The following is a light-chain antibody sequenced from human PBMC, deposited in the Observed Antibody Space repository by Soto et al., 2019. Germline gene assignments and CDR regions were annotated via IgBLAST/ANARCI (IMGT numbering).Light chain of an antibody. CDR1: SSNVGRNY. CDR3: GTWDSSLSAGV. Sequence: QSVLTQPPSVSAAPGQTVTISCSGSSSNVGRNYVTWYQQLPGTAPKLLIYDNDRRPSGIPDRFSGSKSGTSATLDITGLQTGVEAHYYCGTWDSSLSAGVFGGGTKLTVL. J-gene: IGLJ2*01. V-gene: IGLV1-51*01. CDR2: DND.